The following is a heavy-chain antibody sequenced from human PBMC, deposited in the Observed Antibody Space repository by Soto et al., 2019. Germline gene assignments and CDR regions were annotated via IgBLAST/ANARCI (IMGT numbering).Heavy chain of an antibody. Sequence: GGSLRLSCAASGFTFDDYAMHWVRQAPGKGLEWVSGISWNSGSIGYADSVKGRFTISRDNAKNSLYLQMNSLRAEDTALYYCAKSSHRRELRLGELSHDAFDIWGQGTMVTVSS. CDR1: GFTFDDYA. V-gene: IGHV3-9*01. J-gene: IGHJ3*02. CDR3: AKSSHRRELRLGELSHDAFDI. CDR2: ISWNSGSI. D-gene: IGHD3-16*02.